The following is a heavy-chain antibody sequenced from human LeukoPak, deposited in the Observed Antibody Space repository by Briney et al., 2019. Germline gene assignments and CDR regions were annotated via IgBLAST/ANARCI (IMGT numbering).Heavy chain of an antibody. J-gene: IGHJ5*02. D-gene: IGHD5-18*01. CDR3: ARDSGYSYGAFDP. CDR1: GFTFSSYS. V-gene: IGHV3-21*01. Sequence: PGGSLRLSRAASGFTFSSYSMNWVRQAPGKGLEWVSSISSSSSYIYYADSVKGRFTISRDNAKNSLYLQMNSLRAEDTAVYYCARDSGYSYGAFDPWGQGTLVTVSS. CDR2: ISSSSSYI.